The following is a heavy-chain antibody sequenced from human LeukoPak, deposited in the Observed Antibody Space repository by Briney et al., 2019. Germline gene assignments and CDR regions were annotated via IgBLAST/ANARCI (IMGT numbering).Heavy chain of an antibody. Sequence: SQTLSLTCTVSGGSISSGSYYWSWIRQPAGKGLEWIGRIYTSGSTNYNPSLKSRVTISVDTSKNQFSLKLSSVTAADTAVYYCARGAPSRLPAAFNWFDPWGQGTLVTVSS. V-gene: IGHV4-61*02. CDR2: IYTSGST. J-gene: IGHJ5*02. D-gene: IGHD2-2*01. CDR1: GGSISSGSYY. CDR3: ARGAPSRLPAAFNWFDP.